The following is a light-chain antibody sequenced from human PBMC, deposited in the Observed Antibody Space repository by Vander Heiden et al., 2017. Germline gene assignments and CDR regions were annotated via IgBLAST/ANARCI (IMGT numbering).Light chain of an antibody. CDR3: QQSYSTPYT. CDR2: AAS. V-gene: IGKV1-39*01. CDR1: QSISNH. Sequence: DIHMTHSPSSLSASVGDRVTITCRASQSISNHLNWYQQKPGKAPKLLIYAASSLQSGVPSRFSGSGSGTDFTLTISSLQPEDFATYYCQQSYSTPYTFGQGTKLEIK. J-gene: IGKJ2*01.